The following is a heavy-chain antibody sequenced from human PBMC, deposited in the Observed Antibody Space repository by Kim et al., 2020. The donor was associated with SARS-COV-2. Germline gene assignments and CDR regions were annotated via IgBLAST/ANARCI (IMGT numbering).Heavy chain of an antibody. V-gene: IGHV4-59*13. CDR2: IYYSGST. CDR1: GGSISSYY. J-gene: IGHJ5*02. D-gene: IGHD2-15*01. Sequence: SETLSLTCTVSGGSISSYYWSWIRQPPGKGLEWIGYIYYSGSTNYNPSLKSRVTISVDTSKNQFSLKLSSVTAADTAVYYCARGLFYCSGGSCYPLESFPFDPWGQGTLVTVSS. CDR3: ARGLFYCSGGSCYPLESFPFDP.